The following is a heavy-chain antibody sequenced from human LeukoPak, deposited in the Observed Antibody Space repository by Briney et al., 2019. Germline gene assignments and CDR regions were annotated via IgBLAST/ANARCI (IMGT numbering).Heavy chain of an antibody. CDR2: IYNSGST. CDR3: ARHRFGYGLDY. D-gene: IGHD3-10*01. CDR1: GGSISSYY. Sequence: SETLSLTCTVSGGSISSYYWSWIRQPPGKGLEWIGYIYNSGSTNYNPSLKSRVTISVDTSTNQFSLKLSSVTAADTAVYYCARHRFGYGLDYLGPGNPGHRLL. V-gene: IGHV4-59*08. J-gene: IGHJ4*02.